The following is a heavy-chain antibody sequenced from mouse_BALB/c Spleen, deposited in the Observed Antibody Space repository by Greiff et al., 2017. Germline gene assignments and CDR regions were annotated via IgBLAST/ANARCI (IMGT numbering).Heavy chain of an antibody. CDR2: IYPGSGNT. CDR1: GYTFTDYY. J-gene: IGHJ2*01. Sequence: LQQSGPELVKPGASVKISCKASGYTFTDYYINWVKQKPGQGLEWIGWIYPGSGNTKYNEKFKGKATLTVDTSSSTAYMQLSSLTSEDTAVYFCARNVNYYGSSLYYFDYWGQGTTLTVSS. V-gene: IGHV1-84*02. CDR3: ARNVNYYGSSLYYFDY. D-gene: IGHD1-1*01.